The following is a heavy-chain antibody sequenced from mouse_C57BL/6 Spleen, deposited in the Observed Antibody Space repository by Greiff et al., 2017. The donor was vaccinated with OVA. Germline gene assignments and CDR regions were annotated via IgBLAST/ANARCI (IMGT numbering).Heavy chain of an antibody. J-gene: IGHJ2*01. V-gene: IGHV1-39*01. D-gene: IGHD1-1*01. Sequence: VQLKQSGPELVKPGASVKISCKASGYSFTDYNMNWVKQSNGKSLEWIGVINPNYGTTSYNQKFKGKATLTVDQSSSTAYMQLNNLTSEDAAVYYCARSPNTAVVATGDYWGQGTTLTVSS. CDR2: INPNYGTT. CDR3: ARSPNTAVVATGDY. CDR1: GYSFTDYN.